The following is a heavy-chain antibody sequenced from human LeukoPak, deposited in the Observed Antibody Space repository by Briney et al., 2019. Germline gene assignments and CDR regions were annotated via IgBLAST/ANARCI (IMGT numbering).Heavy chain of an antibody. Sequence: PSETLSLTCTVSGGFVSSSSYYWSWIRQPPGKGLEWIGYIYYSGSTNYNPSLKSRVTISVDTSKNQFSLKLSSVTAADTAVYYCARGTSSLHDAFDIWGQGTMVTVSS. CDR2: IYYSGST. V-gene: IGHV4-61*01. D-gene: IGHD2-2*01. J-gene: IGHJ3*02. CDR3: ARGTSSLHDAFDI. CDR1: GGFVSSSSYY.